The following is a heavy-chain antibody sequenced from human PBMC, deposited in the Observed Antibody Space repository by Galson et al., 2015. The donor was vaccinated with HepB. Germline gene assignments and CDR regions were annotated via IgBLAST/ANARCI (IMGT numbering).Heavy chain of an antibody. CDR3: ARDRRTDSSSWYNWFDP. CDR1: GDSVSSNSAA. J-gene: IGHJ5*02. V-gene: IGHV6-1*01. Sequence: CAISGDSVSSNSAAWNWIRQSPSRGLEWLGRTYYRSKWYNDYAVSVKSRITINPDTSKNQSSLQLNSVTPEDTAVYYCARDRRTDSSSWYNWFDPWGQGTLVTVSS. D-gene: IGHD6-13*01. CDR2: TYYRSKWYN.